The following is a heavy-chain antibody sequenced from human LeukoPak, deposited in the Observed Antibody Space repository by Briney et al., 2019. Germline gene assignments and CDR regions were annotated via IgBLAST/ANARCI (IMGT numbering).Heavy chain of an antibody. CDR3: ARPVRCSATTCTGPFDY. Sequence: PSETLSLTCAVNGGSFSDYYWSWIRQTPGKGLEWIGEIDHIGRTTYNPSLKSRVTISVDTSKNQFSLRLTSVTASDTAVYYCARPVRCSATTCTGPFDYWGQGTLVTVSS. D-gene: IGHD6-19*01. J-gene: IGHJ4*02. CDR2: IDHIGRT. CDR1: GGSFSDYY. V-gene: IGHV4-34*01.